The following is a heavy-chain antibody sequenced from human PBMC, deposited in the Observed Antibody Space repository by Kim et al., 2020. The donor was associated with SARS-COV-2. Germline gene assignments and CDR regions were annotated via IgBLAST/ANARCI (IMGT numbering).Heavy chain of an antibody. CDR1: GFNFNNFG. CDR3: AKDKSFFMSTFGGESGGMDV. Sequence: GGSLRLSCAASGFNFNNFGMHWVRQAPGKGLELVALISYEGSKKYYADSLKGRFTISRDSSKNTLYLQMDSLRPEDTAVYFCAKDKSFFMSTFGGESGGMDVWGQGTTVTVSS. V-gene: IGHV3-30*18. J-gene: IGHJ6*02. CDR2: ISYEGSKK. D-gene: IGHD3-16*01.